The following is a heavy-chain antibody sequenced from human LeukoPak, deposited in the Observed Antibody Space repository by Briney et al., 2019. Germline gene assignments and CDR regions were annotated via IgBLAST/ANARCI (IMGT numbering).Heavy chain of an antibody. Sequence: PGGSLRLSCAASEFTFSSYNMNWVRQAPGKGLEWVSSISSSSAYIYYADSVKGRFTISRDNAKNSLYLQMNSLRAEDTAVYYCARDLISKVNWFDPWGQGTLVTVSS. CDR1: EFTFSSYN. CDR3: ARDLISKVNWFDP. CDR2: ISSSSAYI. V-gene: IGHV3-21*01. D-gene: IGHD3-9*01. J-gene: IGHJ5*02.